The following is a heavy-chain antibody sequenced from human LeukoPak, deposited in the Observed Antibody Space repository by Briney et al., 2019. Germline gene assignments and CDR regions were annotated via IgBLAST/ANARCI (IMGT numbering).Heavy chain of an antibody. J-gene: IGHJ4*02. CDR1: GFTFSSYA. V-gene: IGHV3-23*01. Sequence: GGSLRLSCAASGFTFSSYAMSWVRQAPGKGLEWVSAISGSGGSTYYADSVKGRFTISRDNSKNTLYLQMNSLRAEDTAVYYCATRDGYNRDYFDYWGQGTLVTVSS. CDR2: ISGSGGST. CDR3: ATRDGYNRDYFDY. D-gene: IGHD5-24*01.